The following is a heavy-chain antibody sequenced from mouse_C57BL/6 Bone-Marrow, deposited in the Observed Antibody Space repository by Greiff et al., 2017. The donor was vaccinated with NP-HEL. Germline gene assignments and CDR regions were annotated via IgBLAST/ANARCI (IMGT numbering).Heavy chain of an antibody. CDR2: IYPGDGDT. J-gene: IGHJ1*03. CDR1: GYAFISSW. V-gene: IGHV1-82*01. D-gene: IGHD1-1*02. CDR3: AGSGGGGYYWYFGV. Sequence: VQLQQSGPELVKPGASVKISCKASGYAFISSWMNWVKQRPGKGLEWIGRIYPGDGDTNYNGKFKGKATLTADKSSSTVYMQLSRLTSEDSAVYFCAGSGGGGYYWYFGVWGTGTTVTVSS.